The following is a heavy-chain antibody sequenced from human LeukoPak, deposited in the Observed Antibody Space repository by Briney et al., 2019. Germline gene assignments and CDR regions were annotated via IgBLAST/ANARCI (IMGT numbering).Heavy chain of an antibody. D-gene: IGHD6-13*01. CDR3: ARESGGGDIAAAALTLGYYYGMDV. V-gene: IGHV6-1*01. Sequence: NPSQTLSLTCAISGDSVSSNSAAWNWIRQSPSRGLEWLGRTYYRSKWYNDYAVSVKSRITINPDTSKNQFSLQLNSVTPEDTAVYYCARESGGGDIAAAALTLGYYYGMDVWGQGTTVTVSS. CDR2: TYYRSKWYN. J-gene: IGHJ6*02. CDR1: GDSVSSNSAA.